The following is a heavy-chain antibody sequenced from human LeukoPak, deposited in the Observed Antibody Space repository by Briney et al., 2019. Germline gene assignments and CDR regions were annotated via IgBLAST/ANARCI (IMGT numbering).Heavy chain of an antibody. CDR2: INSDGSST. V-gene: IGHV3-74*01. J-gene: IGHJ6*02. CDR3: ARMRVVAGTIGYGMDV. D-gene: IGHD6-19*01. CDR1: GFTFSSYS. Sequence: PGGSLRLSCAASGFTFSSYSMNWVRQAPGKGLVWVSRINSDGSSTSYADSVKGRFTISRDNAKNTLYLQMNSLRAEDTAVYYCARMRVVAGTIGYGMDVWGQGTTVTVSS.